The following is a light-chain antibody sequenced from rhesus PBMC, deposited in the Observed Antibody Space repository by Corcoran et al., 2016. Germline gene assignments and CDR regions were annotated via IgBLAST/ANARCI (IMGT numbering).Light chain of an antibody. Sequence: QVILTQSPATLSLSPGERATLSCRASQSVSSYLAWYQQKPGQAPRLLIYGASSRATGFPDRFSGSGSGTDFTLTISSLEHEDVGVYHCYQHSSGYSFGQGTKVEIK. CDR2: GAS. J-gene: IGKJ2*01. CDR1: QSVSSY. CDR3: YQHSSGYS. V-gene: IGKV3-10*01.